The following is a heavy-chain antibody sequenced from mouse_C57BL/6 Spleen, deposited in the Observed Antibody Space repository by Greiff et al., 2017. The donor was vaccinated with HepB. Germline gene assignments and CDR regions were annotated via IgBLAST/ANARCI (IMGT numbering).Heavy chain of an antibody. CDR1: GYSITSGYD. CDR3: ARDYYGSSYAFAY. V-gene: IGHV3-1*01. CDR2: ISYSGST. D-gene: IGHD1-1*01. J-gene: IGHJ3*01. Sequence: EVKLMESGPGMVKPSQSLSLTCTVTGYSITSGYDWHWIRHFPGNKLEWMGYISYSGSTNYNPSLKSRISITHDTSKNHFFLKLNSVTTEDTATYYCARDYYGSSYAFAYWGQGTLVTVSA.